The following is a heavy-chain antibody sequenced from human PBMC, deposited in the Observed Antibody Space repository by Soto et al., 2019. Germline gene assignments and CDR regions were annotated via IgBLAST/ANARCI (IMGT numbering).Heavy chain of an antibody. J-gene: IGHJ4*02. D-gene: IGHD5-12*01. Sequence: QVQLQQWGAGLLKPSETLSLTCAVYGGSFSGYYWSWIRQPPGKGLEWSGEINHSGSTNYNPSLKSRVTISVDTSKNQFSLKLSSVTAADTAVYYCARGAGRWLPFDYWGQGTLVTVSS. CDR3: ARGAGRWLPFDY. CDR1: GGSFSGYY. CDR2: INHSGST. V-gene: IGHV4-34*01.